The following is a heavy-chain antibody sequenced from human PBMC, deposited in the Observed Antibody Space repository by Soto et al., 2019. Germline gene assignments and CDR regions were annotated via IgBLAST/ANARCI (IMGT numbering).Heavy chain of an antibody. Sequence: PSQPLSLTCSVSGDSVSGSNAAWNWIRQSPSMGLEWMGRTYYRSQWYNDYALSVKSRITINPDTSKNQFYLQLNSVTPEDTAVYYCARDQAVAGSYYYYGMDVWGQGTTVTVSS. CDR3: ARDQAVAGSYYYYGMDV. CDR1: GDSVSGSNAA. CDR2: TYYRSQWYN. V-gene: IGHV6-1*01. D-gene: IGHD6-19*01. J-gene: IGHJ6*02.